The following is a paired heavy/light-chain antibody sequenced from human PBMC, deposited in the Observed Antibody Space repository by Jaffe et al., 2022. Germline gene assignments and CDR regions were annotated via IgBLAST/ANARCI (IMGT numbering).Heavy chain of an antibody. CDR3: ARLGGPKDWGELPPLDAFDI. Sequence: QVQLVQSGAEVKKPGSSVKVSCKASGGTFSSYAISWVRQAPGQGLEWMGGIIPIFGTANYAQKFQGRVTITTDESTSTAYMELSSLRSEDTAVYYCARLGGPKDWGELPPLDAFDIWGQGTMVTVSS. J-gene: IGHJ3*02. V-gene: IGHV1-69*05. CDR1: GGTFSSYA. D-gene: IGHD1-26*01. CDR2: IIPIFGTA.
Light chain of an antibody. CDR2: KAS. J-gene: IGKJ4*01. CDR3: QQYNSYSLT. V-gene: IGKV1-5*03. CDR1: QSISSW. Sequence: DIQMTQSPSTLSASVGDRVTITCRASQSISSWLAWYQQKPGKAPKLLIYKASSLESGVPSRFSGSGSGTEFTLTISSLQPDDFATYYCQQYNSYSLTFGGGTKVEIK.